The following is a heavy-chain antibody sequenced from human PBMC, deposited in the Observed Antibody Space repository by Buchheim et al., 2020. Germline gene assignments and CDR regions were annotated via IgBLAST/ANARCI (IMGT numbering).Heavy chain of an antibody. CDR2: TWYDGDSK. Sequence: VQLVESGGGLVQPGGSLRLSCAASGFTFSSYEMNWVRQAPGKGLEWVAVTWYDGDSKYYGDSVKGRFTISRDNSKNTLYLQMNSLRAEDTAVYYCARHGMDVWGQGTT. J-gene: IGHJ6*02. V-gene: IGHV3-33*08. CDR3: ARHGMDV. CDR1: GFTFSSYE.